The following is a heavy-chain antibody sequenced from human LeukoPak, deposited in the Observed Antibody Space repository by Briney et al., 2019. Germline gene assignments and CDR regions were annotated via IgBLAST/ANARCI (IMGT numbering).Heavy chain of an antibody. V-gene: IGHV4-59*12. CDR2: IYYSGNT. CDR1: GGSISSYY. CDR3: ASRGAFYLAY. D-gene: IGHD1-26*01. J-gene: IGHJ4*02. Sequence: SETLSLTCTVSGGSISSYYWSWIRQPPGKGLEWIGNIYYSGNTNYNPSLKSRVTISVDKSNNQFSLKLNSVTAADTAVYYCASRGAFYLAYWGQGTLVTVSS.